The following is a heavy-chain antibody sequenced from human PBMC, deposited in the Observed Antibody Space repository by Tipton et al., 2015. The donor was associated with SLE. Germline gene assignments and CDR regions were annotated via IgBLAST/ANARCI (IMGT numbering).Heavy chain of an antibody. CDR3: AKEIQLWKGAFDL. CDR1: GFTFSSYG. CDR2: ISASGGST. Sequence: GSLRLSCAASGFTFSSYGMSWVRRAPGKGLEWVSAISASGGSTYYADSVKGRFTISRDNSKNTLYLQMNSLRAEDTAVYYCAKEIQLWKGAFDLWGQGTMVTVSS. D-gene: IGHD2-21*01. J-gene: IGHJ3*01. V-gene: IGHV3-23*01.